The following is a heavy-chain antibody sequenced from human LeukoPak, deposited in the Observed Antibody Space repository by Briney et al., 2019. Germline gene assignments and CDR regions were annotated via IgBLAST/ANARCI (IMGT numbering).Heavy chain of an antibody. Sequence: GGSLRLSWATSGITLRWHLKNWVRPASGKGLEWVANIRQDGSVQNYVDSVKGRFTISRDNPKNSVYLQMSSPRAEDTAVYYCLVTTRSRGFDYWGQGTLVTVSS. CDR3: LVTTRSRGFDY. J-gene: IGHJ4*02. V-gene: IGHV3-7*02. CDR1: GITLRWHL. CDR2: IRQDGSVQ. D-gene: IGHD1/OR15-1a*01.